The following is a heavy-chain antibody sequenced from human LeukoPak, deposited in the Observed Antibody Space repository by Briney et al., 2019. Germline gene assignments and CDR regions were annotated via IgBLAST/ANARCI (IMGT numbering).Heavy chain of an antibody. CDR2: INYSGST. CDR1: GGSISSYY. CDR3: ATVGANKDY. D-gene: IGHD1/OR15-1a*01. V-gene: IGHV4-59*01. Sequence: SETLSLTCTVSGGSISSYYWSWIRQPPGKGLEWIGYINYSGSTNYNPSVKSRVTISVDTSKNQFSLKLSSVTAADTAVYYCATVGANKDYWGQGTLVTVSS. J-gene: IGHJ4*02.